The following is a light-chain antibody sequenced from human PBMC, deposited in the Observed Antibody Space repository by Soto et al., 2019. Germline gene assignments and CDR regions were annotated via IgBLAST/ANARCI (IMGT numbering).Light chain of an antibody. CDR2: TAS. CDR1: QSISSY. J-gene: IGKJ2*01. Sequence: DIQMTQSPYSLSASVGDRVTITCRASQSISSYLNWYQHKPGKAPKFLIYTASSLQSGVPSRFSGSGSGTDFTLTISSLQPEDFATYYCQQSYTIPYTFGQGTKLEIK. CDR3: QQSYTIPYT. V-gene: IGKV1-39*01.